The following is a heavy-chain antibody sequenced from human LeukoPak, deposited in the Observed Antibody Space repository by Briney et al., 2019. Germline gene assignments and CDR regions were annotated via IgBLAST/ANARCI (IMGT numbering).Heavy chain of an antibody. V-gene: IGHV4-59*12. J-gene: IGHJ4*02. CDR3: ARAARQLGPRLKLGPFDY. CDR2: IYYSGST. D-gene: IGHD6-6*01. CDR1: GGSISSYY. Sequence: SETLSLTCTVSGGSISSYYWSWIRQPPGKGLEWIGYIYYSGSTNYNPSLKSRVTISVDTSKNQFSLKLSSVTAADTAVYYCARAARQLGPRLKLGPFDYWGQGTLVTVSS.